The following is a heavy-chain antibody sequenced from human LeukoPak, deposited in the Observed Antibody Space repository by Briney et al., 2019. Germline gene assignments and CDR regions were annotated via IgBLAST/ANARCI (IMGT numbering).Heavy chain of an antibody. D-gene: IGHD4-17*01. V-gene: IGHV3-23*01. CDR1: GFTFSSYA. J-gene: IGHJ4*02. CDR3: AKGQHDYGDLWDY. CDR2: ISGSGGGT. Sequence: GGSLRLSCAASGFTFSSYAMSWVRQAPGKGLEWVSAISGSGGGTYYADSVKGRFTISRDNSKNTLYLQMNSLRAEDTAVYYCAKGQHDYGDLWDYWGQGTLVTVSS.